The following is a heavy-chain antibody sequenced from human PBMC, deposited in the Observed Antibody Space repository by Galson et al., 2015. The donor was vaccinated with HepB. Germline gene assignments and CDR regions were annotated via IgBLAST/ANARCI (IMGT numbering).Heavy chain of an antibody. CDR1: GFTFTTYA. CDR2: ISDSGGST. V-gene: IGHV3-23*01. D-gene: IGHD6-19*01. Sequence: SLRLSCAASGFTFTTYAMDWVRQAPGKGLEWVSGISDSGGSTIYADSVKGRFTISRDNSKNTLYLQMNSLRAEDTAVYYCAKDLRGSGWSWVDYWGQGTLVTVSS. J-gene: IGHJ4*02. CDR3: AKDLRGSGWSWVDY.